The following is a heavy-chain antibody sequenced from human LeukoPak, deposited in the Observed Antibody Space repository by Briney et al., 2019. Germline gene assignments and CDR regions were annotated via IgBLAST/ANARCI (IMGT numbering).Heavy chain of an antibody. CDR3: ARVPPARNDYSNYVDYYGMDV. Sequence: GASVKVSCKASGGTSSSYAISWVRQAPGQGLEWMGRIIPIFGIANYAQKFQGRVTITADKSTSTAYMELSSLRSEDTAVYYCARVPPARNDYSNYVDYYGMDVWGQGTTVTVSS. CDR1: GGTSSSYA. CDR2: IIPIFGIA. D-gene: IGHD4-11*01. J-gene: IGHJ6*02. V-gene: IGHV1-69*04.